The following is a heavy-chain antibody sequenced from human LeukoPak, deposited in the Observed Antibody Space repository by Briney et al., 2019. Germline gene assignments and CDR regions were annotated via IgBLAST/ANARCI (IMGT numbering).Heavy chain of an antibody. Sequence: GGSLRLSCAASGFTFSSYAMHWVRQAPGKGLEWVAVISYDGSNKYYADSVKGRFTISRDNSKNTLYLQMNSLRAEDTAVYYCARDRLWHYDFWSGYGILFDPWGQGTLVTVSS. V-gene: IGHV3-30-3*01. CDR1: GFTFSSYA. D-gene: IGHD3-3*01. J-gene: IGHJ5*02. CDR3: ARDRLWHYDFWSGYGILFDP. CDR2: ISYDGSNK.